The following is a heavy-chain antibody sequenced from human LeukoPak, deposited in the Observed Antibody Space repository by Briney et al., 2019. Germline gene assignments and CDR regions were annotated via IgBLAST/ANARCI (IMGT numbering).Heavy chain of an antibody. CDR1: GFTFGDYA. V-gene: IGHV3-43*02. Sequence: PGGSLRLSCAASGFTFGDYATHWVRQVPGRAPEWVSLINDDGTNTYYADSVKGRLTISRDNGKSSLFLQMDGLRTEDTALYFCARGNTTFYDVWTGYYWFGGYFDFWGQGTQVTVSS. D-gene: IGHD3-3*01. J-gene: IGHJ4*02. CDR2: INDDGTNT. CDR3: ARGNTTFYDVWTGYYWFGGYFDF.